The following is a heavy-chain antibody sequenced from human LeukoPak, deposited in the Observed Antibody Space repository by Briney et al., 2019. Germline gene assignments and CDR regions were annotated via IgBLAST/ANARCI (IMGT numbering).Heavy chain of an antibody. CDR3: ARDIGVSLFDY. CDR2: ISGYNGQT. V-gene: IGHV1-18*01. CDR1: GYTLNSHG. D-gene: IGHD2-21*01. Sequence: GASVKVSCKASGYTLNSHGISWVRQAPGQGLEWMGWISGYNGQTEYAQKFQGRVTLTTDTSTSTAYMEVRSLTSDDTAVYYCARDIGVSLFDYWGQGTLVTVSS. J-gene: IGHJ4*02.